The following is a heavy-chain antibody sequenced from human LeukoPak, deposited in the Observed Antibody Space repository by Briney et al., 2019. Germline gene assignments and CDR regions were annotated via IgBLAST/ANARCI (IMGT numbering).Heavy chain of an antibody. Sequence: SVKVSCKASGGTFSSYAISWVRQAPGQGLEWMGRIIPIFGTANYAQKFQGRVTITTDESTSTAYMELSSLRSEDTAVYYCARGGIANWGSPTGYDAFDIWGQGTMVTVSS. CDR2: IIPIFGTA. D-gene: IGHD7-27*01. CDR3: ARGGIANWGSPTGYDAFDI. CDR1: GGTFSSYA. V-gene: IGHV1-69*05. J-gene: IGHJ3*02.